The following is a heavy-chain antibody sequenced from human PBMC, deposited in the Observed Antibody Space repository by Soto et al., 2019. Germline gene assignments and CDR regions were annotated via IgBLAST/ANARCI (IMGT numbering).Heavy chain of an antibody. CDR1: GDSITGRGYF. J-gene: IGHJ4*02. CDR2: ISYSGNT. V-gene: IGHV4-31*03. Sequence: SETLSLTCTVSGDSITGRGYFWSWIRQQPGKGLEWIGYISYSGNTYYNPSLRSRVVISVDTSKNQFSLKLSSVTAADTAVFYCARHLGRSWYYFDYWGEGTLVTVSS. D-gene: IGHD6-13*01. CDR3: ARHLGRSWYYFDY.